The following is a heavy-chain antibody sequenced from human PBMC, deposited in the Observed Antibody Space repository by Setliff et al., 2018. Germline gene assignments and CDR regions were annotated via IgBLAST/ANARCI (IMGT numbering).Heavy chain of an antibody. J-gene: IGHJ5*02. V-gene: IGHV1-2*02. CDR2: INPNSGDT. D-gene: IGHD1-26*01. Sequence: GPSVKVSCKASGNRFTDYFLHWVRQAPGQGLEWMGWINPNSGDTHSAQKFQGRVTMTRDTSINTAYMELSSLTSDDTAFYYCVRSGKFGMRFWFDQWGLGTLVTVSS. CDR1: GNRFTDYF. CDR3: VRSGKFGMRFWFDQ.